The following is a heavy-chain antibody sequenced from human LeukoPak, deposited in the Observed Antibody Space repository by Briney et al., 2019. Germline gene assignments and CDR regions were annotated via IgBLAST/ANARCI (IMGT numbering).Heavy chain of an antibody. V-gene: IGHV3-21*01. CDR1: GFTFSSYS. J-gene: IGHJ3*02. CDR3: ARDRGYCSSTSCHQQGAFDI. D-gene: IGHD2-2*01. CDR2: ISSSSSYI. Sequence: GGSLRLSCAASGFTFSSYSMNWVRLAPGKGLEWVSFISSSSSYIYYADSVKGRFTISRDNAKNSLYLQMNSLRAEDTAVYYCARDRGYCSSTSCHQQGAFDIWGQGTMVTVSS.